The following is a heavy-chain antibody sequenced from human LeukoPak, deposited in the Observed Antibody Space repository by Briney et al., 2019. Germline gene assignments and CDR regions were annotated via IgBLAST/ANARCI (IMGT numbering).Heavy chain of an antibody. CDR1: GGSISNYY. CDR3: ARLRGINLADY. J-gene: IGHJ4*02. D-gene: IGHD1-14*01. CDR2: ILYSGNT. Sequence: PSETLSLTCTVSGGSISNYYWNWIRQPPGKGLEWIGYILYSGNTTYNPSLKSRVTISVDTSKNQFSLKLSSVTAADTAVYYCARLRGINLADYWGQGTLVTVSS. V-gene: IGHV4-59*01.